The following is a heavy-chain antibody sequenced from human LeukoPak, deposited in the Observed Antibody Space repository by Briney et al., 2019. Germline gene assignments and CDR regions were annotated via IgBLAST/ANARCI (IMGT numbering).Heavy chain of an antibody. CDR2: VKYDGSEK. Sequence: GGSLRLSCAASGFTFSSYWMSWVRQAPGKGLEWVANVKYDGSEKYHVDSVKGRFTISRDNAKNSLYLQMNSLRAEDTAVYYCAKESRDGYGPPYFDYWGQGTLVTVSS. V-gene: IGHV3-7*03. CDR3: AKESRDGYGPPYFDY. CDR1: GFTFSSYW. J-gene: IGHJ4*02. D-gene: IGHD5-24*01.